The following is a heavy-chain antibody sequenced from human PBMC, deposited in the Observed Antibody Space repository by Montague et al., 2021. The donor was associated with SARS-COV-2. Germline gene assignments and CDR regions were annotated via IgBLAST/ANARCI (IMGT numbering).Heavy chain of an antibody. D-gene: IGHD2-15*01. CDR2: TYYRPEWYS. CDR3: ARAERGSCGDGNCYQYFFNY. CDR1: GDSVSTNSGT. Sequence: CAISGDSVSTNSGTWNWVRLSPSRGLEWLGRTYYRPEWYSDYSVSVKSRISINPDTSKNQFSLQLNSVTPEDTAVYHCARAERGSCGDGNCYQYFFNYWGQGTLVTVSS. J-gene: IGHJ4*02. V-gene: IGHV6-1*01.